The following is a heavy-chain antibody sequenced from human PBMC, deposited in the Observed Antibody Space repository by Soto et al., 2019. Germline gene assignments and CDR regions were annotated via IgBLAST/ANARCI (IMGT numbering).Heavy chain of an antibody. V-gene: IGHV3-30-3*01. D-gene: IGHD3-10*01. J-gene: IGHJ6*02. CDR2: ISYDGSNK. CDR3: ARDRRRGGFGSGYYYGMDV. CDR1: GFTFSSYA. Sequence: PGGSLRLSCAASGFTFSSYAMHWVCQAPGKGLEWVAVISYDGSNKYYADSVKGRFTISRDNSKNTLYLQMNSLRAEDTAVYYCARDRRRGGFGSGYYYGMDVWGQGTTVTVSS.